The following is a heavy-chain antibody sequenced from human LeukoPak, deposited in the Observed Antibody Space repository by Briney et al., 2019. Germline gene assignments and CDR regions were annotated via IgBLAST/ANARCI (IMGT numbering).Heavy chain of an antibody. CDR2: IYYSGST. V-gene: IGHV4-59*01. J-gene: IGHJ4*02. Sequence: AETLSLTCTVSGGSISSYYWSWIRQPPGKGLEWIGDIYYSGSTNYNASLKSRVTISVDTSKNQFSLKLSSVTDADTVVYYCARGLIMAVAGRGEFHYWGQGTLVTVSS. CDR1: GGSISSYY. CDR3: ARGLIMAVAGRGEFHY. D-gene: IGHD6-13*01.